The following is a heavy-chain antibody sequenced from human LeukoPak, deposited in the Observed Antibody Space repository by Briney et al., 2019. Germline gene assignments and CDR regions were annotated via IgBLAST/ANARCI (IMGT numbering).Heavy chain of an antibody. V-gene: IGHV4-34*01. CDR3: ARGTGYSYGYPDY. Sequence: PSETLSLTCAVYGGSFSGYYWSWIRQPPGKGLEWIGEINHSGSTNYNPSLKSRVTISVDTSKNQFSLKLSSVTAADTAVYYCARGTGYSYGYPDYWGLGTLVTVSS. D-gene: IGHD5-18*01. CDR1: GGSFSGYY. J-gene: IGHJ4*02. CDR2: INHSGST.